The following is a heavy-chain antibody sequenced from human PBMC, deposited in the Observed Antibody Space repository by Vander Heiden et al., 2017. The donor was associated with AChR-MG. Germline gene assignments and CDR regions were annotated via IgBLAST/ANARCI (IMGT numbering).Heavy chain of an antibody. V-gene: IGHV3-30-3*01. CDR2: ISYDGSNK. CDR1: GFTFSSYA. Sequence: QVQLVESGGGVVQPGRSLRRSCAASGFTFSSYAMHWVRQAPGKGLEWVAVISYDGSNKYYADSVKGRFTISRDNSKNTLYLQMNSLRAEDTAVYYCARDGYYYYYYGMDVWGQGTTVTASS. J-gene: IGHJ6*02. D-gene: IGHD5-12*01. CDR3: ARDGYYYYYYGMDV.